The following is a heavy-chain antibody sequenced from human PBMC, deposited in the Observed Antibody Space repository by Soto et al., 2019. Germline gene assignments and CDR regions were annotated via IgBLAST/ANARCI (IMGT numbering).Heavy chain of an antibody. CDR1: GYTFTGYY. CDR2: INPNSGGT. Sequence: ASVKVSCKASGYTFTGYYMHWVRQAPGQGLEWMGWINPNSGGTNYAQKFQGWVTMTRDTSISTAYMELSRLRSDDTAVYYCARVAPGAEAGGASPYYYYGMDVWGQGTTVTVYS. CDR3: ARVAPGAEAGGASPYYYYGMDV. V-gene: IGHV1-2*04. J-gene: IGHJ6*02. D-gene: IGHD6-13*01.